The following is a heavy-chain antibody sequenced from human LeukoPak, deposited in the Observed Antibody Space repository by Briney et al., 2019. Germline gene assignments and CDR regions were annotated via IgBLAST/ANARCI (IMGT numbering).Heavy chain of an antibody. V-gene: IGHV3-21*01. Sequence: PGGSLRLSCAASGFTVSSNYMSWVRQAPGKGLEWVSSISSSSSYIYYADSVKGRFTISRDNAKNSLYLQMNSLRAEDTAVYYCARTDALDAFDIWGQGTMVTVSS. CDR3: ARTDALDAFDI. D-gene: IGHD2-2*01. CDR2: ISSSSSYI. J-gene: IGHJ3*02. CDR1: GFTVSSNY.